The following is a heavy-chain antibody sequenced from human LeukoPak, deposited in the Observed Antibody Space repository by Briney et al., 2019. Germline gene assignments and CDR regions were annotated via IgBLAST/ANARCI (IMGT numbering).Heavy chain of an antibody. V-gene: IGHV1-18*01. CDR2: ISAYNGST. CDR3: ARDQGITIFGVVPDY. CDR1: GYTFTSYG. J-gene: IGHJ4*02. D-gene: IGHD3-3*01. Sequence: ASVKVSCKASGYTFTSYGISWVRQAPGQGLEWMGWISAYNGSTNYAQKLQGRVTMTTDTSTSTAYMELRSLRSDDTAVYYCARDQGITIFGVVPDYWGQGTLVTVSS.